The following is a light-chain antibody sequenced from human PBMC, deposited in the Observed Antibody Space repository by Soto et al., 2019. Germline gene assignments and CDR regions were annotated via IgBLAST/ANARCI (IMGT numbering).Light chain of an antibody. CDR3: GTWDSRLSDVV. CDR1: SSNIGNNY. J-gene: IGLJ2*01. V-gene: IGLV1-51*01. Sequence: QSVLTQPPSVSAAPGQKVTISCSGSSSNIGNNYVSWYQQLPGTAPKLLIYDNNKRPSGIPDRFSGSKSGTSATLGITGLQTGDAADYYCGTWDSRLSDVVFGGGTK. CDR2: DNN.